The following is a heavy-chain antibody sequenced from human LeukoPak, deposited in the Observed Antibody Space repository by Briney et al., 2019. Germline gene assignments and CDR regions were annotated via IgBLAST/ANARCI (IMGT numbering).Heavy chain of an antibody. CDR3: ARQSLGASGLDH. D-gene: IGHD1-26*01. J-gene: IGHJ4*02. CDR2: ISGSDGTT. V-gene: IGHV3-23*01. Sequence: PGGSLRLSCAASGFTFSSYAMSWVRQAPGKGLEWVSSISGSDGTTYYADSVKGRFTISRDNSKYTLSLQMNSLRVDDTAIYYCARQSLGASGLDHWGQGVLVTVSS. CDR1: GFTFSSYA.